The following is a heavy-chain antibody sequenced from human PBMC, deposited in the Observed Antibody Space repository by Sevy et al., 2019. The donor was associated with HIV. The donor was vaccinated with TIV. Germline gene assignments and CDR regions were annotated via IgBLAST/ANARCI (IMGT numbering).Heavy chain of an antibody. CDR1: EISFSDYY. J-gene: IGHJ4*02. CDR2: ISSGGSII. CDR3: TRVRYNYGSYYFDY. V-gene: IGHV3-11*01. D-gene: IGHD1-1*01. Sequence: GGSLRLSCAASEISFSDYYMSWIRQTPGKGLEWISYISSGGSIIYYADSVKGRFTISRYNPKNSQYLQMNSLRAEDTAVYYCTRVRYNYGSYYFDYWGQGTLVTVSS.